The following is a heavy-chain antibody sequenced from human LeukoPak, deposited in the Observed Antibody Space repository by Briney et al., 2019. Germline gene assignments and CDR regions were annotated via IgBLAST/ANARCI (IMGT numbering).Heavy chain of an antibody. CDR3: ARRNVPGGGNSFDL. V-gene: IGHV4-39*02. Sequence: PSETLSLTCTVSGGSISSDSSYWDWIRQPPGKGLEWIGAIYYTGRTDYNPSLKSRVTISIDTSKNDFSLRLTSVTAADTAVYYCARRNVPGGGNSFDLWGQGTLVSVSS. J-gene: IGHJ5*02. D-gene: IGHD3-10*01. CDR1: GGSISSDSSY. CDR2: IYYTGRT.